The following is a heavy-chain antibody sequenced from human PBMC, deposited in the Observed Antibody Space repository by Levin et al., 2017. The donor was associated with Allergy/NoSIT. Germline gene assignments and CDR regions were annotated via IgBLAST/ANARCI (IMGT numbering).Heavy chain of an antibody. V-gene: IGHV3-33*01. D-gene: IGHD3-10*01. Sequence: GESLKISCAASGFTFSSYGMHWVRQAPGKGLEWVAVIWYDGSNKYYADSVKGRFTISRDNSKNTLYLQMNSLRAEDTAVYYCARDRGSVTDPWWYFDLWGRGTLVTVSS. CDR3: ARDRGSVTDPWWYFDL. J-gene: IGHJ2*01. CDR1: GFTFSSYG. CDR2: IWYDGSNK.